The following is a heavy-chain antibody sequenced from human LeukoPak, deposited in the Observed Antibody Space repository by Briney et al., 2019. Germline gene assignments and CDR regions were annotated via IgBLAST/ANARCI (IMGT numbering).Heavy chain of an antibody. D-gene: IGHD3-22*01. CDR2: MNPNTGDT. Sequence: ASVKVPCKASGYTFTSYDINWVRQATGQGLEWMGWMNPNTGDTGYAQNFQGRVTITRDTSISTAYMELNSLRSEDTAVYYCARGPVTMIVVGTFDYWGQGTLVTVSS. V-gene: IGHV1-8*03. J-gene: IGHJ4*02. CDR1: GYTFTSYD. CDR3: ARGPVTMIVVGTFDY.